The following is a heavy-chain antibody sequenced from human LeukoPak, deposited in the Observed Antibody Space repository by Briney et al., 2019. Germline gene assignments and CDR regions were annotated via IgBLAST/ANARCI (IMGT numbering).Heavy chain of an antibody. CDR1: GVSISSYY. V-gene: IGHV4-59*01. Sequence: PSETLSLTCTVSGVSISSYYWSWIRQPPGKGLEWLGYIYYSGSTNYNPSLKSRVTISVDTSKNQFSLKLSSVTAADTAVYYCARETSQKGAHYMDVWGKGTTVTISS. CDR3: ARETSQKGAHYMDV. CDR2: IYYSGST. D-gene: IGHD3-16*01. J-gene: IGHJ6*03.